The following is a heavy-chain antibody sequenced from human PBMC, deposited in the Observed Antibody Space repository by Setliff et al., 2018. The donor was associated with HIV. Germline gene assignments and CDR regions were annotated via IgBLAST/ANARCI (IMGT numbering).Heavy chain of an antibody. J-gene: IGHJ4*02. D-gene: IGHD2-8*02. CDR3: ARLIHTGLLYFDY. V-gene: IGHV4-61*01. CDR1: GGSVSTSSYY. Sequence: PSETLSLTCTVSGGSVSTSSYYWGWIRQPPGRGLEWIGYIYTSGTTEYNPSLDSRVTISVDTSRDQFSLNLRSVTAADTALYFCARLIHTGLLYFDYWGLGMLVTVSS. CDR2: IYTSGTT.